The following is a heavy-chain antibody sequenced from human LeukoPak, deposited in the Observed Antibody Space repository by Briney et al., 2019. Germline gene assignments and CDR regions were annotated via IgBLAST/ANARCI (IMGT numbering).Heavy chain of an antibody. D-gene: IGHD6-19*01. Sequence: SETLSLTCAVYGGSFSGYYWSWIRQPPGKGLEWIGYIYYSGSTNYNPSLKSRVTISVDTSKNQFSLKLSSVTAADTAVYYCARDGGNSGWYNYYYYYMDVWGKGTTVTVSS. CDR3: ARDGGNSGWYNYYYYYMDV. V-gene: IGHV4-59*01. J-gene: IGHJ6*03. CDR2: IYYSGST. CDR1: GGSFSGYY.